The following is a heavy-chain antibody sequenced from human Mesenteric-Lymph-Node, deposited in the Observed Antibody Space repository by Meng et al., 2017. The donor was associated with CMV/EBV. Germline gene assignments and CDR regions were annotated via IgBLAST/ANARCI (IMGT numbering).Heavy chain of an antibody. J-gene: IGHJ4*02. D-gene: IGHD6-6*01. Sequence: GESLKISCAASGFTFSSYAMSWVRQAPGKGLEWVSAISGSGGSTYYADSVKGRFTISRDNSKNTLYLQMNSLRAEDTAVYYCAKVDYPSIAARTVDYWGQGTLVTVSS. CDR2: ISGSGGST. V-gene: IGHV3-23*01. CDR1: GFTFSSYA. CDR3: AKVDYPSIAARTVDY.